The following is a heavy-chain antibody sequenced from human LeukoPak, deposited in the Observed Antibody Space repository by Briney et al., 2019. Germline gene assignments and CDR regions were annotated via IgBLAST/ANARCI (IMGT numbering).Heavy chain of an antibody. D-gene: IGHD3-22*01. Sequence: GASVKVSCKASGYTFTSYGISWVRQAPGQGLEGMGWISAYNGNTNYAHKLHGRVTMTTDTSTSTAYMELRRLRSDDTAVYYCARELGDYYDSSGYGPADYWGQGTLVTVSS. CDR2: ISAYNGNT. V-gene: IGHV1-18*01. CDR3: ARELGDYYDSSGYGPADY. CDR1: GYTFTSYG. J-gene: IGHJ4*02.